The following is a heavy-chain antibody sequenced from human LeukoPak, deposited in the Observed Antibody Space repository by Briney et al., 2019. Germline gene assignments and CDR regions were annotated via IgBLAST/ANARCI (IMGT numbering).Heavy chain of an antibody. Sequence: PSETLSLTWTVSGGSISSYYWNWIRQPPGKALEWLGHAYYSGSTNYNPSLKTRLTISVDTSKAQFSLTLSSMTAADTAIYYCASRSGRNYYGMDVWGQGTTVIVSS. D-gene: IGHD3-10*01. CDR1: GGSISSYY. CDR2: AYYSGST. J-gene: IGHJ6*02. V-gene: IGHV4-59*01. CDR3: ASRSGRNYYGMDV.